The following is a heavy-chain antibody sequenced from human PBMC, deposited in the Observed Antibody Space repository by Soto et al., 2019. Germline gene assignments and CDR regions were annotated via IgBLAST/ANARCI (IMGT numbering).Heavy chain of an antibody. CDR3: AREGLYVSIQDNTFDI. CDR1: GYTFNRHD. Sequence: QVQLVQSGAEVKRSGASVRISCKASGYTFNRHDINWVRQATGQGPEWIGWMNPNSGNTGYGQKFQGRVTMTRDSSITKAYMYLSSLTSEDTAIYYCAREGLYVSIQDNTFDIWGQGTMVSVSS. D-gene: IGHD2-15*01. CDR2: MNPNSGNT. J-gene: IGHJ3*02. V-gene: IGHV1-8*01.